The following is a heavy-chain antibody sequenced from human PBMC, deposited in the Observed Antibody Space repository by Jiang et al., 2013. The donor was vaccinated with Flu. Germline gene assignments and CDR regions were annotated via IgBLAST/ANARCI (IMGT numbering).Heavy chain of an antibody. CDR3: ARDAGTGAFDI. CDR2: IWYDGSNK. J-gene: IGHJ3*02. D-gene: IGHD1-1*01. V-gene: IGHV3-33*01. Sequence: VQLLESGGGVVQPGRSLRLSCAASGFTFSSYGMHWVRQAPGKGLEWVAVIWYDGSNKYYADSVKGRFTISRDNSKNTLYLQMNSLRAEDTAVYYCARDAGTGAFDIWGQGTMVTVSS. CDR1: GFTFSSYG.